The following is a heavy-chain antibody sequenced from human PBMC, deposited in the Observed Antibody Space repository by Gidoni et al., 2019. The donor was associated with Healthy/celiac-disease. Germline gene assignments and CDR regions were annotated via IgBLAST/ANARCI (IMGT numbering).Heavy chain of an antibody. Sequence: QVQLVQSGAEVKKPGASVKVSCKASGYTFTSYDINLVRQATGQGLEWMGWMNPNSGNTGYAQKFQGRVTMTRNTSISTAYMELSSLRSEDTAVYYCASSMSRARYDFWSGYYATDYFDYWGQGTLVTVSS. CDR3: ASSMSRARYDFWSGYYATDYFDY. CDR1: GYTFTSYD. CDR2: MNPNSGNT. V-gene: IGHV1-8*01. D-gene: IGHD3-3*01. J-gene: IGHJ4*02.